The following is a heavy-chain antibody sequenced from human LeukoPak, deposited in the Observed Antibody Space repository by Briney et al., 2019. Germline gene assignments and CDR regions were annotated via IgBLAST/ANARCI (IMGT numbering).Heavy chain of an antibody. D-gene: IGHD3-9*01. CDR3: AEWGDYDILTGYYDSDY. J-gene: IGHJ4*02. Sequence: PGASLRLSCAASGFIFSNYAMSWVRQAPGKGLEWVSDIVGRGSSTYYADSVKGRFTISRDNSKNTLYLQLNRLRAEDTAVYYCAEWGDYDILTGYYDSDYWGQGTLVTVSS. CDR2: IVGRGSST. V-gene: IGHV3-23*01. CDR1: GFIFSNYA.